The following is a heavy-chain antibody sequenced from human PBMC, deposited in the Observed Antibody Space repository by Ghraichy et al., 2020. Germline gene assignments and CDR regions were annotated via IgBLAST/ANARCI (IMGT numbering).Heavy chain of an antibody. CDR1: GFPFSSYA. J-gene: IGHJ4*02. V-gene: IGHV3-23*01. Sequence: GGSLRLSCAASGFPFSSYAMSWVRQAPAKGLEWVATISGSGVTTFHANFVKGRFTISRDNSKNTLYLQMNSLRADDTAVYYCAKEGWASVTTLYYFDYWGQGTVVTVSS. CDR3: AKEGWASVTTLYYFDY. D-gene: IGHD2/OR15-2a*01. CDR2: ISGSGVTT.